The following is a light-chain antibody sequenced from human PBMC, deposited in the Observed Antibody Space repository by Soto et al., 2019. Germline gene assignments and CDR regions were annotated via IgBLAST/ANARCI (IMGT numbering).Light chain of an antibody. J-gene: IGLJ3*02. CDR3: AAWDDTLNGQV. Sequence: QSVLTQPPSASVTPGQRVSISCSGSRSNIGRNYVYWYQQLPGTAPKLLIQRNNERPSGVPDRFSGSKSGTSVSLAISGLRSEDEATYYCAAWDDTLNGQVFGGGTKLTVL. CDR2: RNN. V-gene: IGLV1-47*01. CDR1: RSNIGRNY.